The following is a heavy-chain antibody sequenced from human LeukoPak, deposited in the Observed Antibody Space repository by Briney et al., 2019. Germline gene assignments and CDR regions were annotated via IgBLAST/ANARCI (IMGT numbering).Heavy chain of an antibody. CDR2: ISWNSGSI. J-gene: IGHJ4*02. D-gene: IGHD2-2*02. V-gene: IGHV3-9*01. CDR3: AKASYCSSTSCYTFDY. CDR1: GFTFDDYA. Sequence: PGGSLRLSCAASGFTFDDYAMHWVRHAPGKGLEWVSGISWNSGSIGYADSVKGRFTISRDNAKNSLYLQMNSLRAEDTALYYCAKASYCSSTSCYTFDYWGQGTLVTVSS.